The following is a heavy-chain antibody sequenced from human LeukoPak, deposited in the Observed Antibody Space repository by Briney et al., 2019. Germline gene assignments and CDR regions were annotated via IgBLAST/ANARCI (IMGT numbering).Heavy chain of an antibody. J-gene: IGHJ4*02. CDR2: ISSSGSTI. Sequence: GGSLRLSCAASGFTFSDYYMSWIRQAPGKGLEWVSYISSSGSTIYYADSVKGRFTISRDNAKNSLHLQMNSLRAEDTAVYYCARTGQQQLYFIDYWGQGTLVTVSS. CDR1: GFTFSDYY. CDR3: ARTGQQQLYFIDY. V-gene: IGHV3-11*01. D-gene: IGHD6-13*01.